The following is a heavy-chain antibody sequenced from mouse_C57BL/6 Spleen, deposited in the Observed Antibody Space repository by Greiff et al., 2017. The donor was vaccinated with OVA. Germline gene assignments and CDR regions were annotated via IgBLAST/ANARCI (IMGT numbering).Heavy chain of an antibody. CDR1: GYSITSDY. CDR3: ARYRGNYVGYFDV. V-gene: IGHV3-8*01. J-gene: IGHJ1*03. D-gene: IGHD2-1*01. CDR2: ISYSGST. Sequence: VQLKQSGPGLAKPSQTLSLTCSVTGYSITSDYWNWIRKFPGNKLEYMGYISYSGSTYYNPSLKSRISITRDTSKNQYYLQLNSVTTEDTATYYCARYRGNYVGYFDVWGTGTTVTVSS.